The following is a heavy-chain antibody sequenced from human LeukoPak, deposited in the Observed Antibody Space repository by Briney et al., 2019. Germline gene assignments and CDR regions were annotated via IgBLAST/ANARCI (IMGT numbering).Heavy chain of an antibody. CDR1: GGSISSGDYY. J-gene: IGHJ4*02. V-gene: IGHV4-61*02. Sequence: PSQTLSLTCTVSGGSISSGDYYWSWIRQPAGKGLEWIGRIYTSGSTNYNPSLKSRVTMSVDTSKNQFSLKLSSVTAADTAMYYCASGGYMIDYWGQGTLVTVSS. CDR3: ASGGYMIDY. D-gene: IGHD5-18*01. CDR2: IYTSGST.